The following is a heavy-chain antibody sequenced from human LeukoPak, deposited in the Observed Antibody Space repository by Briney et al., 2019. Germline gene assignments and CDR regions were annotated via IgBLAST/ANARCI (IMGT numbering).Heavy chain of an antibody. CDR3: ARLYSSGWYGDY. CDR2: IYSGGST. J-gene: IGHJ4*02. CDR1: GFTVSSNY. Sequence: GGSLRLSCAASGFTVSSNYMSWVRQAPGKGLEWVSVIYSGGSTYYADSVKGRFTISRDNSKNTLYLQMNSLRAEDTAVYYCARLYSSGWYGDYWGQGTLVTVSS. D-gene: IGHD6-19*01. V-gene: IGHV3-66*01.